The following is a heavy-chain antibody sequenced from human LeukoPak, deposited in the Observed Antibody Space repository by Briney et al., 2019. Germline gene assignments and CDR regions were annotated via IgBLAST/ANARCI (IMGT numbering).Heavy chain of an antibody. Sequence: PSETLSLTCTVSGGSISSYYWSWIRQPAGKGLEWIGRIYTSGSTNYNPSLKSRVTMSVDTSKNQFSLKLSSVTAADTAVYYCARGRPILTGYYSHRGFDYWGQGTLVTVSS. D-gene: IGHD3-9*01. V-gene: IGHV4-4*07. CDR1: GGSISSYY. CDR3: ARGRPILTGYYSHRGFDY. CDR2: IYTSGST. J-gene: IGHJ4*02.